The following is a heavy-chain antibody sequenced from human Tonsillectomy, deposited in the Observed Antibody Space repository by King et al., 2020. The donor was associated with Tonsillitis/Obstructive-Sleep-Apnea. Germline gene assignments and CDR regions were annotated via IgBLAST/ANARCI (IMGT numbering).Heavy chain of an antibody. V-gene: IGHV3-23*04. CDR1: GFTFSSYA. Sequence: VQLVESGGGLVQPGGSLRLSCAASGFTFSSYAMSWVRQAPGKGLEWVSTISGGGGNTYYADSVKGRFTISRDYSKNTLYLQMNSLRDEDTAVYYCAKERSSSGWYHSHSLDYWGQGTLVTVSS. CDR3: AKERSSSGWYHSHSLDY. D-gene: IGHD6-19*01. J-gene: IGHJ4*02. CDR2: ISGGGGNT.